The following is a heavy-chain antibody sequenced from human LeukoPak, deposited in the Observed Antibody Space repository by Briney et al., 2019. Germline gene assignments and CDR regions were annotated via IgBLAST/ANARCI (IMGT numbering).Heavy chain of an antibody. CDR1: GGSISSGDYY. Sequence: SETLSLTCTVSGGSISSGDYYWSWIRQPPGKGLEWIGYIYYSGSTYYNPSLKSRVTISVDTSKNQFSLKLSSVTAADTAVYYCATGTVVAATRDYWGQGTLVTVSS. D-gene: IGHD2-15*01. V-gene: IGHV4-30-4*01. CDR2: IYYSGST. CDR3: ATGTVVAATRDY. J-gene: IGHJ4*02.